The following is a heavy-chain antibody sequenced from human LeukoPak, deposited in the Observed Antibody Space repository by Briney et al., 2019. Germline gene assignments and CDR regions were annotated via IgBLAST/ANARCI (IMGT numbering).Heavy chain of an antibody. Sequence: GRSLRLSCAASGFTFDDYAMHWVRQAPGKGLEWVSGISWNSGSIGYADSVKGRFTISRDNAKNSLYLQMNSLRAEDTALYYCAKDMALYYESVYGTDVWGQGTTVTVSS. V-gene: IGHV3-9*01. CDR2: ISWNSGSI. J-gene: IGHJ6*02. D-gene: IGHD3-3*01. CDR3: AKDMALYYESVYGTDV. CDR1: GFTFDDYA.